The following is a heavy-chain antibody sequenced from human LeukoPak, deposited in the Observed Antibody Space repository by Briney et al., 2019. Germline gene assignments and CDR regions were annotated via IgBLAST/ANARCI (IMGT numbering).Heavy chain of an antibody. V-gene: IGHV3-7*01. Sequence: GGSLRLSCAASGFTFSSYWMSWVRQAPGKGLEWVANIKQDGSEKYYVDSVKGRFTISRDNAKNSLYLQMNSLRAEDTAVYYCARDNRILVMKHYYYYMDVWGKGTTITVSS. J-gene: IGHJ6*03. CDR3: ARDNRILVMKHYYYYMDV. CDR2: IKQDGSEK. D-gene: IGHD2/OR15-2a*01. CDR1: GFTFSSYW.